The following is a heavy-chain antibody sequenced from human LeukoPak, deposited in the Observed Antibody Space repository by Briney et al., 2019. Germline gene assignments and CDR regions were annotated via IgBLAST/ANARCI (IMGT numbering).Heavy chain of an antibody. CDR3: ARVATIFGVVIGPYYYYGMDV. CDR1: GGTFSSYA. CDR2: IIPIFGTA. J-gene: IGHJ6*01. D-gene: IGHD3-3*01. V-gene: IGHV1-69*13. Sequence: ASVKVSCKASGGTFSSYAISWVRQAPGQGLEWMGGIIPIFGTANYAQKFQGRVTITADESTSTAYMELSSRRSEDTAVYYCARVATIFGVVIGPYYYYGMDVWGQGTTVTVSS.